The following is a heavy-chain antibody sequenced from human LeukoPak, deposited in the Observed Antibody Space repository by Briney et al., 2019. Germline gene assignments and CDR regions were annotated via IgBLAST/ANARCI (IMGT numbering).Heavy chain of an antibody. CDR1: GGYISSSNW. J-gene: IGHJ4*02. CDR2: IYHSGST. V-gene: IGHV4-4*02. D-gene: IGHD6-13*01. CDR3: ARGSAAGTPSWFDY. Sequence: PSGTLSLTCAVSGGYISSSNWWSWVRQPPGKGLEWSGEIYHSGSTNYNPSLKSRVTISVDKSKNQFSLKLSSVTAADTAVYYCARGSAAGTPSWFDYWGQGTLVTVSS.